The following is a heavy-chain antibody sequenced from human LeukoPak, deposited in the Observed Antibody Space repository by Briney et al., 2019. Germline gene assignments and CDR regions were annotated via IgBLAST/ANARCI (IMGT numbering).Heavy chain of an antibody. CDR1: GFTFSSYS. Sequence: GGSLRLSCAASGFTFSSYSMNWVRQAPGKGLEWVSYISSSSTTIYYADSVKGRFTISRDNAKNSLYLQMNSLRAEDTAVYYCARVLHKRNYDSSVYYGYWGQGTLVTVSS. CDR2: ISSSSTTI. CDR3: ARVLHKRNYDSSVYYGY. J-gene: IGHJ4*02. V-gene: IGHV3-48*01. D-gene: IGHD3-22*01.